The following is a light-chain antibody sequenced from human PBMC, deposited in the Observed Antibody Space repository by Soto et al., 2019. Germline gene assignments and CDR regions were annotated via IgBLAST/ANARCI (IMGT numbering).Light chain of an antibody. CDR1: ISKIWSGYD. V-gene: IGLV1-40*01. CDR3: QAYDSRLSALYV. Sequence: SGLTQPPSVSGAPGQTLTSSFTWTISKIWSGYDVHWYQQLPGTAPKLLIYANNNRPSGVPDRFSGSKSGTSASLAITGLQAEDEAEYYCQAYDSRLSALYVLGTGTKVTV. J-gene: IGLJ1*01. CDR2: ANN.